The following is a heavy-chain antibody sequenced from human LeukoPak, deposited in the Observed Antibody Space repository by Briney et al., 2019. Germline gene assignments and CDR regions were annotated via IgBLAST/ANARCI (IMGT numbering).Heavy chain of an antibody. CDR2: IYYSGST. CDR3: TGNYYGSGSYADFDY. Sequence: PSETLSLTCTVSGGSISSYYWSWIRQPPGKGLEWIGYIYYSGSTNYNPSLKSRVTISVDTSKNQFSLKLSSVTAADTAVYYCTGNYYGSGSYADFDYWGQGTLVTVSS. CDR1: GGSISSYY. J-gene: IGHJ4*02. D-gene: IGHD3-10*01. V-gene: IGHV4-59*01.